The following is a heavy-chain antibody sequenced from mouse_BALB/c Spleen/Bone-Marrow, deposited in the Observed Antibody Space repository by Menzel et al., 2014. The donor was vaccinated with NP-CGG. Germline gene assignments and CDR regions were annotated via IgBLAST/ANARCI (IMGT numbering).Heavy chain of an antibody. CDR2: ISSGSSPI. D-gene: IGHD4-1*01. CDR1: GFTFSSFG. J-gene: IGHJ2*01. CDR3: TRGGNWEDFDY. V-gene: IGHV5-17*02. Sequence: EVKVVESGGGLVQPGGSRKLSCAASGFTFSSFGMHWVRQAPEKGLEWVAYISSGSSPISYADTVKGRFTISRDNPKNTLFLQMTSLRSEDTAMYYCTRGGNWEDFDYWGQGTTLTVSS.